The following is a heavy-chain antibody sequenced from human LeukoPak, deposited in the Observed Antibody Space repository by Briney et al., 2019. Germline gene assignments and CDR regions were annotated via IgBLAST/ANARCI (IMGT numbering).Heavy chain of an antibody. Sequence: SETLSLTCAVSGGSISSSNWWSWVRQPPGKGLEWIGVIYHSGSTNYNPSLKSRVTISVDTSKNQFSLKLSSVTAADTAVYYCARGRYAGSPAPTDIWGQGTMVTVSS. J-gene: IGHJ3*02. V-gene: IGHV4-4*02. CDR1: GGSISSSNW. CDR2: IYHSGST. D-gene: IGHD4-23*01. CDR3: ARGRYAGSPAPTDI.